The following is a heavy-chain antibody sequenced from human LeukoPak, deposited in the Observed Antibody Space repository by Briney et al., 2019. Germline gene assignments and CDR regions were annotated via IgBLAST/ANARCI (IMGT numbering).Heavy chain of an antibody. Sequence: GGSLRLSCAASGFTFSSYEMNWVRQAPGKGLVWVSRINSDGSSTSYADSVKGRFTISRDNAKNTLYLQMNSLRAEDTAVYYCARDRPDTAMVYYYYYYMDVWGKGTTVTISS. J-gene: IGHJ6*03. CDR2: INSDGSST. CDR1: GFTFSSYE. V-gene: IGHV3-74*01. D-gene: IGHD5-18*01. CDR3: ARDRPDTAMVYYYYYYMDV.